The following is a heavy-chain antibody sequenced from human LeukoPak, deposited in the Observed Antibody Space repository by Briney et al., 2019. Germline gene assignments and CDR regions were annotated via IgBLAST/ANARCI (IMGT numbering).Heavy chain of an antibody. V-gene: IGHV3-23*01. CDR1: GFTFSSYA. D-gene: IGHD6-19*01. CDR2: ISESGTNT. Sequence: TGGSLRLSCAASGFTFSSYATSWVRRAPGKGLEWVSAISESGTNTYYTDSVRGRFTISRDNSKNTLYLHMNSLRADDTAVYYCAKMMAGVAGIPNCWGQGTLVTVFS. CDR3: AKMMAGVAGIPNC. J-gene: IGHJ4*02.